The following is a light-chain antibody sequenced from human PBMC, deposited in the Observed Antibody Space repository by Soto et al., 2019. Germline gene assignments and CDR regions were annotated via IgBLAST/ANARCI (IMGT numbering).Light chain of an antibody. V-gene: IGLV1-44*01. CDR3: ATWDDSLKGVL. J-gene: IGLJ2*01. CDR2: SSN. Sequence: QSVLTQPPSASGTPGQRVTISCSGSSSNIGSSTVNWYQQLPGTAPKLLIYSSNQRPSGVPDRFSGSKSGTSASLAISGLQSEDEADYYCATWDDSLKGVLFGGGTKVTVL. CDR1: SSNIGSST.